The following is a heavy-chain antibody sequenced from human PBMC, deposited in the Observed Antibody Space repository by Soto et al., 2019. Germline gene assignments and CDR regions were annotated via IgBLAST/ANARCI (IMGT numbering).Heavy chain of an antibody. CDR2: ISGSGGRA. Sequence: EVQLLESGGGLVQPGGSLSLSCAASGFTFDTYAMAWVRQAPGKGLEWVSGISGSGGRAYYADSAKGRLTISRDNSKNTVYMEMNGLRAEDTAVHYGAERQTAGCWYADDAFDIWGQGTLVTVSS. CDR3: AERQTAGCWYADDAFDI. V-gene: IGHV3-23*01. J-gene: IGHJ3*02. D-gene: IGHD2-2*01. CDR1: GFTFDTYA.